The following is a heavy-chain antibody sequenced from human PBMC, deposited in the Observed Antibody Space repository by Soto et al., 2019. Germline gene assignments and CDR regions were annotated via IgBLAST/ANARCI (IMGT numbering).Heavy chain of an antibody. J-gene: IGHJ6*02. CDR2: INPSGGST. CDR3: ARELAAFDATGESHYYYYGMDV. D-gene: IGHD6-25*01. V-gene: IGHV1-46*01. Sequence: ASVKVSCKASGYTFTSYYMHWVRQAPGQGLEWMGIINPSGGSTSYAQKFQGRVTMTRDTSTSTVYMELSSLRSEDTAVYYCARELAAFDATGESHYYYYGMDVWGQGTTVTVSS. CDR1: GYTFTSYY.